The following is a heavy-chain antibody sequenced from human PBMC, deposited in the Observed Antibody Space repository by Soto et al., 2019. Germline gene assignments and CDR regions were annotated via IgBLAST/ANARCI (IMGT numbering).Heavy chain of an antibody. V-gene: IGHV4-61*01. CDR1: GGSISSGCYS. Sequence: PSETLSLTCAVSGGSISSGCYSWSWIRQPPGKGLEWIGYIYHSGSTNYNPSLKSRVTISVDTSKNQFSLKLSSVTAADTAVYYCARWYGGSLDYWGQGTLVTVSS. J-gene: IGHJ4*02. D-gene: IGHD4-17*01. CDR2: IYHSGST. CDR3: ARWYGGSLDY.